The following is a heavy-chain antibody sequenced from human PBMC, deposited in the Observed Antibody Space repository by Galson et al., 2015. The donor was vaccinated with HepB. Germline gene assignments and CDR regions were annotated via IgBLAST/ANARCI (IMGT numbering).Heavy chain of an antibody. CDR1: GYTFTGYY. J-gene: IGHJ4*02. D-gene: IGHD1-26*01. V-gene: IGHV1-2*06. Sequence: SVKVSCKASGYTFTGYYMHWVRQAPGQGLEWMGRINPNSGGTNYAQKFQGRVTMTRDTSISTAYMELSRLRSDDTAVYYCARDLIVGATPSEEVDYWGQGTLVTVSS. CDR3: ARDLIVGATPSEEVDY. CDR2: INPNSGGT.